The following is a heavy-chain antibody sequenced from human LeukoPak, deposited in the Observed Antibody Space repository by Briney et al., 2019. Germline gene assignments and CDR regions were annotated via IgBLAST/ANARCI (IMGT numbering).Heavy chain of an antibody. V-gene: IGHV3-21*03. D-gene: IGHD3-16*01. CDR3: TTDHVDYDYVWGSSRPEYYFDY. CDR1: GFTFSSYS. CDR2: ISSSSSYI. J-gene: IGHJ4*02. Sequence: GGSLRLSCAASGFTFSSYSMNWVRQAPGKGLEWVSVISSSSSYIYYADSVRGRFTISRDNAKNSLYLQMNSLKTEDTAVYYCTTDHVDYDYVWGSSRPEYYFDYWGQGTLVTVSS.